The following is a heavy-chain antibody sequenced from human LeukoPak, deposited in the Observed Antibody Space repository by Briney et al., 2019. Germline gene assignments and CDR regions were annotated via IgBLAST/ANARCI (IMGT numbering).Heavy chain of an antibody. D-gene: IGHD6-19*01. Sequence: GGSLRLSCAASGFTFSSYSMNWVRQAPGKGLEWVSYISSSSSTIYYADSVKGRFTISRDNSKNTLYLQMSSLRAEDTAVYYCAKDLTTLYSSGSSDYWGQGTLVTVSS. V-gene: IGHV3-48*01. CDR3: AKDLTTLYSSGSSDY. CDR2: ISSSSSTI. J-gene: IGHJ4*02. CDR1: GFTFSSYS.